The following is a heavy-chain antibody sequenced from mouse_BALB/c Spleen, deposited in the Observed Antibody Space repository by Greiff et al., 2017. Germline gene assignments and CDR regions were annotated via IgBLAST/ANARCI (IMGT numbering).Heavy chain of an antibody. V-gene: IGHV5-17*02. D-gene: IGHD1-1*01. J-gene: IGHJ2*01. CDR3: ARQYYGSSYLYYFDY. CDR2: ISSGSSTI. CDR1: GFTFSSFG. Sequence: EVHLVESGGGLVQPGGSRKLSCAASGFTFSSFGMHWVRQAPEKGLEWVAYISSGSSTIYYADTVKGRFTISRDNPKNTLFLQMTSLRSEDTAMYYCARQYYGSSYLYYFDYWGQGTTLTVSS.